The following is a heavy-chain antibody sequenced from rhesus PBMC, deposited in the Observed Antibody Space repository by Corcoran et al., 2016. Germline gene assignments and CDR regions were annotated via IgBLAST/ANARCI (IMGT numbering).Heavy chain of an antibody. V-gene: IGHV4-173*01. CDR2: ISGGGGST. D-gene: IGHD2-15*01. Sequence: QLQLQESGPGLVKPSETLSLTCAVSGGSISSNYWSWIRPPPGKGLEWFGRISGGGGSTDYTPSLKSRVTISTDTSKNQFSLKLSSVTAADTAVYYCASCSSTYCSYNRFDVWGPGVLVTVSS. CDR3: ASCSSTYCSYNRFDV. J-gene: IGHJ5-1*01. CDR1: GGSISSNY.